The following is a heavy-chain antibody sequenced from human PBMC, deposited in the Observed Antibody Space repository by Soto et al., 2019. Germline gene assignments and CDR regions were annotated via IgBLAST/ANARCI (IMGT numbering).Heavy chain of an antibody. CDR1: GYTITSYG. CDR3: VRDRERITIFGVAKVNFDY. D-gene: IGHD3-3*01. V-gene: IGHV1-18*01. J-gene: IGHJ4*02. Sequence: SLNVSCKASGYTITSYGISCVRQTTGQGLEWMGWISAYNGNTNYAQKVQGRVTMTTDTSTSTAYMELRSLRSDDTAVYYCVRDRERITIFGVAKVNFDYWGQGTLVTVSS. CDR2: ISAYNGNT.